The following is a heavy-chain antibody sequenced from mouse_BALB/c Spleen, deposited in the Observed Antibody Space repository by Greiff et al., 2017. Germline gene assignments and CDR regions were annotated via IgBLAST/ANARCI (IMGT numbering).Heavy chain of an antibody. CDR3: AIMGPLGGVAY. V-gene: IGHV1S81*02. CDR2: INPSNGRT. CDR1: GYTFTSYW. Sequence: VQLQQPGAELVKPGASVKLSCKASGYTFTSYWMHWVKQRPGQGLEWIGEINPSNGRTNYNEKFKSKATLTVDKSSSTAYMQLSSLTSEDSAVYYCAIMGPLGGVAYWGQGTLVTGSA. D-gene: IGHD6-1*01. J-gene: IGHJ3*01.